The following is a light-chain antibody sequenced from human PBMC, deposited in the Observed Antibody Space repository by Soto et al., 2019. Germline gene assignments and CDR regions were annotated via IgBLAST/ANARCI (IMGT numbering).Light chain of an antibody. J-gene: IGKJ1*01. Sequence: DIQMTQSPSTLSASVGDRVTITCRASQNVRYFLAWYQQKSGKAPKILIWNASTLESGVPSKFSGSGSETEFTLTISSLQPDDFATYYCQQYNGYSSWSFGQGTKVEIK. CDR3: QQYNGYSSWS. V-gene: IGKV1-5*01. CDR2: NAS. CDR1: QNVRYF.